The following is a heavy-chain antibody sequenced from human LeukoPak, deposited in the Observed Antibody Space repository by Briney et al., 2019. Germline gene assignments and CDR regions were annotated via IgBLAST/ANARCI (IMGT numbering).Heavy chain of an antibody. CDR2: GGSGGST. J-gene: IGHJ6*03. Sequence: GWSLRLSCAASGFTFDSYAMHWVRQAPGKGLEWVSYGGSGGSTYYADSVKGRFTVSRDNSKSTLYLQMNSLTAEDTAVYYCAKMRGQYYHSYYMDAWGKGTTVTVSS. V-gene: IGHV3-23*01. CDR1: GFTFDSYA. CDR3: AKMRGQYYHSYYMDA.